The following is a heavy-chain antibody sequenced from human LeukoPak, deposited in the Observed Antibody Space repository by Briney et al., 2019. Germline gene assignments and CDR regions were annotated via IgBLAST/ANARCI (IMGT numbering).Heavy chain of an antibody. D-gene: IGHD6-19*01. V-gene: IGHV3-64*01. CDR2: ISSNGGST. CDR1: GFTFSSYA. CDR3: AREGYSSGWYYFDY. Sequence: PGGSLRLFCEASGFTFSSYAMHWVRQAPGKGPEYVSAISSNGGSTYYANSVKGRFTISRDNSKNTLYLQMGSLRAEDMAVYYCAREGYSSGWYYFDYWGQGTLVTVSS. J-gene: IGHJ4*02.